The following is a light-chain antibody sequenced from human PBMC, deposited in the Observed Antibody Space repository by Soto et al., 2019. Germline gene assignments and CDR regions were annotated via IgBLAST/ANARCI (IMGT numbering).Light chain of an antibody. CDR3: LQTYNLPRT. J-gene: IGKJ1*01. V-gene: IGKV1-39*01. CDR1: LNIGDS. CDR2: GAS. Sequence: DIQITHSPSSLSASVGDRVTITCRSSLNIGDSLSWFQQKAGKPPTQLIYGASALQSGVPVRFSGSASGTDFTLTIRNMQREDFATYYCLQTYNLPRTFGQGTKVDIK.